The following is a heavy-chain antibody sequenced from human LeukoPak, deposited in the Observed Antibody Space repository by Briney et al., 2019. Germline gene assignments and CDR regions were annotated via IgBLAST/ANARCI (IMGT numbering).Heavy chain of an antibody. CDR1: GFTFSSYE. Sequence: QAGGSLRLSCAASGFTFSSYEMNWVRQAPGKGLEWVSYISSSGSTIYYADSVKGRFTISRDNAKNSLYLQMNSLRAEDTAVYYCARVRWEGASRITMVRGVMYWFDPWGQGTLVTVSS. D-gene: IGHD3-10*01. CDR2: ISSSGSTI. CDR3: ARVRWEGASRITMVRGVMYWFDP. J-gene: IGHJ5*02. V-gene: IGHV3-48*03.